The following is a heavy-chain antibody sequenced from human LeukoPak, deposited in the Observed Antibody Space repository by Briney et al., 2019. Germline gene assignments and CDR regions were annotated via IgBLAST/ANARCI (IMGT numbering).Heavy chain of an antibody. J-gene: IGHJ6*03. V-gene: IGHV1-18*01. CDR1: GYTFIRYG. CDR3: ARNRREGQFVRSLYYYLDV. CDR2: ISADDGNT. D-gene: IGHD1-26*01. Sequence: EASVKVSCKASGYTFIRYGISWVRQAPGQGLEWMGWISADDGNTNYAQELQGRVTMTTDTATSTAYMELKSLKSDDTAVYYCARNRREGQFVRSLYYYLDVWGKGTTVIVSS.